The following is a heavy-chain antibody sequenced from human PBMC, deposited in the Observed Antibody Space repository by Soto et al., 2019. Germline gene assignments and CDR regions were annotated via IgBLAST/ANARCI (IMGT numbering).Heavy chain of an antibody. CDR3: AKKVNSGPGSQYFDY. D-gene: IGHD3-10*01. V-gene: IGHV3-23*01. Sequence: PGGSLRLSCAASRFTFSSYSMSWVRQAPGKGLEWVSGFRTGADDGTTYYADSVKGRFTISRDISKNTLFLQMNSLRAEDTAIYYCAKKVNSGPGSQYFDYWGQGTLVTVSS. CDR2: FRTGADDGTT. J-gene: IGHJ4*02. CDR1: RFTFSSYS.